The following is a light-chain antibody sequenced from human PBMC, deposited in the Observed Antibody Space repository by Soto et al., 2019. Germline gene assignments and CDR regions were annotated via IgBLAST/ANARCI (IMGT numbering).Light chain of an antibody. Sequence: QSVLTQSPSDSASLGASVKLTCTLSSGHSSYAIAWHQQQPEKGPRYLMKLDSDGSHTKGDAIPDRFSGSSSGAERYLTISSLQSEDESDYYCQTWGTGIHVVFGGGTKLTLL. J-gene: IGLJ2*01. V-gene: IGLV4-69*01. CDR2: LDSDGSH. CDR1: SGHSSYA. CDR3: QTWGTGIHVV.